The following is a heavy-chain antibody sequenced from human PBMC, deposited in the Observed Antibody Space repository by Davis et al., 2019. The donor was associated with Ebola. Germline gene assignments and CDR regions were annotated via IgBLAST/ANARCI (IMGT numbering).Heavy chain of an antibody. Sequence: ASVKVSCKASGYTFTGYHMHWVRQAPGQGLEWMGWINTNSGGTNYAQKFQGRVTMPRDTSISTAYMELSRLRSDDTAVYYCARDGGDNWFDPWGQGTLVTVSS. J-gene: IGHJ5*02. CDR3: ARDGGDNWFDP. V-gene: IGHV1-2*02. D-gene: IGHD3-3*01. CDR1: GYTFTGYH. CDR2: INTNSGGT.